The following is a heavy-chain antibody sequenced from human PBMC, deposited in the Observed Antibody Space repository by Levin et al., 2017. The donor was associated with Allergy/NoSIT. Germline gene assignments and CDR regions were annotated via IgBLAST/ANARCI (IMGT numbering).Heavy chain of an antibody. V-gene: IGHV3-11*01. J-gene: IGHJ3*02. CDR1: GFNFSDYY. CDR2: ISSSGSTI. CDR3: ASGANTYVYVSGFDI. Sequence: GGSLRLSCAGAGFNFSDYYMSWIRQAPGKGLEWVSYISSSGSTIYYADSVRGRFTISRDNAKNSLILQMNSLRAEDTAVYYCASGANTYVYVSGFDIWGQGTMVTVSS. D-gene: IGHD5-18*01.